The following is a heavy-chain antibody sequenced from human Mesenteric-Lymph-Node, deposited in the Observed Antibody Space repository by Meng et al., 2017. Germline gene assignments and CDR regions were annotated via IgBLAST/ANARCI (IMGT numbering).Heavy chain of an antibody. V-gene: IGHV4-34*01. CDR3: ARGRSDWFDP. J-gene: IGHJ5*02. CDR1: GGSFSGYY. Sequence: QVQRQQGGAGLLKPSETLSLTCAVYGGSFSGYYWSWIRQPPGKGLEWIGEINHSGSTNYNPSLKSRVTISVDTSKNQFSLKLSSVTAADTAVYYCARGRSDWFDPWGQGTLVTVSS. CDR2: INHSGST.